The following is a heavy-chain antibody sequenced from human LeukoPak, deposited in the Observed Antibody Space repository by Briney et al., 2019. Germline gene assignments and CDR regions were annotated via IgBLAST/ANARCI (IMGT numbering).Heavy chain of an antibody. Sequence: SQTLSLTCTVSSGSISSGGYYWSWIRQPPGRGLEWIGYIYYSGSTNYNPSLKSRVTMSVDTSKNQFSLKLSSVTAADTAVYYCARGVTIFGVIYFDYWGQGSLVTVSS. D-gene: IGHD3-3*01. V-gene: IGHV4-61*08. J-gene: IGHJ4*02. CDR2: IYYSGST. CDR3: ARGVTIFGVIYFDY. CDR1: SGSISSGGYY.